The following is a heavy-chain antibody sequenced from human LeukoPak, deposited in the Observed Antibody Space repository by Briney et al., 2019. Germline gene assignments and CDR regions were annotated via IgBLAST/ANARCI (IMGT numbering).Heavy chain of an antibody. D-gene: IGHD1-14*01. J-gene: IGHJ4*02. V-gene: IGHV3-48*02. CDR2: ISSGGSTI. CDR3: ARDENPSES. CDR1: GFSFSHYS. Sequence: PGGSLRLSCAASGFSFSHYSMNWVRQAPGKGLEWVAYISSGGSTINYSDSVKGRFTISRDNAKNSLYLQMNSLRDEDTAVYYCARDENPSESWGQGTLVTVSS.